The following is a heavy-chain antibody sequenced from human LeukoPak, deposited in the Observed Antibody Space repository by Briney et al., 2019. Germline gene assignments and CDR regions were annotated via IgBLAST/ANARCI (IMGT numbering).Heavy chain of an antibody. CDR2: IYYSGST. CDR1: GGSISSSSYY. D-gene: IGHD3-22*01. V-gene: IGHV4-39*07. Sequence: SETLSLTCTVSGGSISSSSYYWGWIRQPPGKGLEWIGSIYYSGSTYYNPSLKSRVTISVDTSKNQFSLKLSSVTAADTAVYYCARVGYYHDSSGYSFGIAGYYFDYWGQGTLVTVSS. CDR3: ARVGYYHDSSGYSFGIAGYYFDY. J-gene: IGHJ4*02.